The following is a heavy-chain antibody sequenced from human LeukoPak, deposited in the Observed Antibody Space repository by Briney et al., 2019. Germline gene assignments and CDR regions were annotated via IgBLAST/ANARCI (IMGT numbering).Heavy chain of an antibody. V-gene: IGHV3-30*18. CDR1: RFTFSSYG. D-gene: IGHD2-15*01. J-gene: IGHJ4*02. Sequence: PGRSLRLSCAASRFTFSSYGMHWVRQAPGKGLEWVAVISYDGSNKYYADSVKGRFTISRDNSKNTLYLQMNSLRAEDTAVYYCAKDATDYFDYWGQGTLVTVSS. CDR3: AKDATDYFDY. CDR2: ISYDGSNK.